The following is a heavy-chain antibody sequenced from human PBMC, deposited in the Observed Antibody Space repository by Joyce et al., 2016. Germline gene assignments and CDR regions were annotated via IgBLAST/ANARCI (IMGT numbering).Heavy chain of an antibody. Sequence: QVQLVESGGGVVQPGRSLRLSCTASGLTLSNYGVHWVRQAPGKGLEWVAGISYDGVYKYYSDAVKGRFTISRDNSRDTLFLEMNSLRAEDTAVYYCAKILTAGYSSGWFLDYWGQGTLVTVSS. J-gene: IGHJ4*02. CDR3: AKILTAGYSSGWFLDY. CDR1: GLTLSNYG. CDR2: ISYDGVYK. V-gene: IGHV3-30*18. D-gene: IGHD6-25*01.